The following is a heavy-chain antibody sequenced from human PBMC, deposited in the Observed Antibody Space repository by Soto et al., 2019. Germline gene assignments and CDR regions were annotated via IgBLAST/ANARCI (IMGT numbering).Heavy chain of an antibody. Sequence: LSLTCTVSGGSISSGGYYWSWIRQHPGKGLEWIGYIYYSGSTYYNPSLKSRVTISVDTSKNQFSLKLSSVTAADTAVYYCARVRSYDSSGYQYYFDYWGQGTLVTVSS. J-gene: IGHJ4*02. CDR3: ARVRSYDSSGYQYYFDY. V-gene: IGHV4-31*03. CDR1: GGSISSGGYY. CDR2: IYYSGST. D-gene: IGHD3-22*01.